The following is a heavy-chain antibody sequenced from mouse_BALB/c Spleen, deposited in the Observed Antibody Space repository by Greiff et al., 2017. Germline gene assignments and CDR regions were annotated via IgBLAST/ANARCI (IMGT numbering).Heavy chain of an antibody. CDR2: ISTYYGDA. CDR3: ARLGGSLDY. Sequence: VVESGAELVRPGVSVKISCKGSGYTFTDYAMHWVKQSHAKSLEWIGVISTYYGDASYNQKFKGKATMTVDKSSSTAYMELARLTSEDSAIYYCARLGGSLDYWGQGTTLTVSS. J-gene: IGHJ2*01. CDR1: GYTFTDYA. V-gene: IGHV1S137*01.